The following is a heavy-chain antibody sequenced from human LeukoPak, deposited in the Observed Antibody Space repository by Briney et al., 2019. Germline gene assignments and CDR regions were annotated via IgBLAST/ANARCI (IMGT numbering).Heavy chain of an antibody. J-gene: IGHJ5*02. CDR3: ARQELLWFGELLRGGWFDP. CDR2: IYYSGST. D-gene: IGHD3-10*01. V-gene: IGHV4-59*08. Sequence: SETLSLTCTVSGGSISSYYWSWIRQPPGKGLEWIGYIYYSGSTNYNPSLKSRVTISVDTSKNQFSLKLSSVTAADTAVYYCARQELLWFGELLRGGWFDPWGQGTLVTVSS. CDR1: GGSISSYY.